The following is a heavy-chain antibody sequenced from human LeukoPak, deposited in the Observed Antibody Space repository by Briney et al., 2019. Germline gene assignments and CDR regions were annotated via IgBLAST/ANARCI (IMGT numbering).Heavy chain of an antibody. CDR3: ARESDYPYYYYGMDV. CDR2: ISAYNGNT. D-gene: IGHD4-17*01. Sequence: GASVKVSCKASGGTFTSYGISWVRQAPGQGLEWMGWISAYNGNTNYAQKLQGRVTMTTDTSTSTAYMELRSLRSDDTAVYYCARESDYPYYYYGMDVWGQGTTVTVSS. J-gene: IGHJ6*02. CDR1: GGTFTSYG. V-gene: IGHV1-18*01.